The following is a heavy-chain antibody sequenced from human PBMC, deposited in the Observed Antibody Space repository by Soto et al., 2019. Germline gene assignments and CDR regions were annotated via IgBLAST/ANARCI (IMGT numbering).Heavy chain of an antibody. V-gene: IGHV1-18*01. CDR2: IRGYNGNT. D-gene: IGHD5-12*01. J-gene: IGHJ4*02. Sequence: ASVKVSCKASGYTFTSDGIAWVRQAPGEGLEWMGWIRGYNGNTSYAKKFQDRVTMTTDTSTSTAYMELRSLRSDDTAVYYCARGRAPYSGYAEFDYWRQGTLVT. CDR1: GYTFTSDG. CDR3: ARGRAPYSGYAEFDY.